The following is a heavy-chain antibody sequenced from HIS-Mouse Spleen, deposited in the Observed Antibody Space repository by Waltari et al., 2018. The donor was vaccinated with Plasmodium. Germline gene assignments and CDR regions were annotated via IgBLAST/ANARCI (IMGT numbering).Heavy chain of an antibody. Sequence: EVQLVESGGGLVQPGGSLRLSCAASGFTFSRYDVPWFRQATGKGLEWVSAIGTAGDTYYPGSVKGRFTISRENAKNSLYLQMNSLRAGDTAVYYCARGPTYSSSYYFDYWGQGTLVTVSS. CDR1: GFTFSRYD. D-gene: IGHD6-6*01. CDR3: ARGPTYSSSYYFDY. V-gene: IGHV3-13*01. J-gene: IGHJ4*02. CDR2: IGTAGDT.